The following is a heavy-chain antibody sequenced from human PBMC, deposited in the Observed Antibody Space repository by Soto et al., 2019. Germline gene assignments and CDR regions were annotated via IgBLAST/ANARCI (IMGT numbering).Heavy chain of an antibody. CDR1: GDSKKGNY. J-gene: IGHJ4*02. CDR3: ARLAQYCGGDCYYFEY. Sequence: WEASGDSKKGNYLRSLRHSTEQGLEWMGWINPNSGGTNYAQKFQGWVTMTRDTSISTAYMELSRLRSEDTAVYYCARLAQYCGGDCYYFEYRGKGTLVTVSS. D-gene: IGHD2-21*01. CDR2: INPNSGGT. V-gene: IGHV1-2*04.